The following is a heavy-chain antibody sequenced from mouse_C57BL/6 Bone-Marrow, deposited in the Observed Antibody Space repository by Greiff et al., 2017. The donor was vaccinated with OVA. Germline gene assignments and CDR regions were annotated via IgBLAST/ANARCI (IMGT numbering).Heavy chain of an antibody. CDR2: ISYDGSN. Sequence: VQLQQSGPGLVKPSQSLSLTCSVTGYSITSGYYWNWIRQFPGNKLEWMGYISYDGSNNYNPSLKNRISITRDTSKNQFFLKLNSVTTEDTATYYCAREGLYDYGGYWYFDVWGTGTTVTVSS. J-gene: IGHJ1*03. V-gene: IGHV3-6*01. D-gene: IGHD2-4*01. CDR3: AREGLYDYGGYWYFDV. CDR1: GYSITSGYY.